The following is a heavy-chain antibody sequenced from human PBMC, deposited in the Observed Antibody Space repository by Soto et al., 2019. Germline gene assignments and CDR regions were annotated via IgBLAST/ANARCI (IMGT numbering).Heavy chain of an antibody. CDR2: IWYDGSNK. J-gene: IGHJ6*03. Sequence: QVQLVESGGGVVQPGRSLRLSCAASGFTFSSYGMHWVRQAPGKGLEWVAVIWYDGSNKYYADSVKGRFTISRDNSKNTLYLQMNSLRAEDTAVYYCARGESSGINYYYYYMDVWVKGTTVTVSS. D-gene: IGHD3-10*01. CDR3: ARGESSGINYYYYYMDV. CDR1: GFTFSSYG. V-gene: IGHV3-33*01.